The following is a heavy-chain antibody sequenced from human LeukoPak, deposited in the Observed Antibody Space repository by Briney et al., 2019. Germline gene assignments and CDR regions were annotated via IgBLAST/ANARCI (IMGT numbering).Heavy chain of an antibody. D-gene: IGHD3-3*01. J-gene: IGHJ4*02. CDR1: GFTFSSYW. Sequence: GRSLRLSCAASGFTFSSYWMSWVRQAPGKGLEWVANIKQDGSEKYYVDSVKGRFTISRDNAKNSLYLQMNSLRAEDTAVYYCASRSSIWSGYQDTLYYFDSWGQGTLVTVSS. CDR3: ASRSSIWSGYQDTLYYFDS. CDR2: IKQDGSEK. V-gene: IGHV3-7*02.